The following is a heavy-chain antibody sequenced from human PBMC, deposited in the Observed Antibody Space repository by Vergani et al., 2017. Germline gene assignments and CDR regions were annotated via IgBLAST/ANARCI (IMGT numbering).Heavy chain of an antibody. CDR2: IDHTGRP. CDR3: ARVNTETNGHLYYYYYMDV. V-gene: IGHV4-34*10. CDR1: GGSFTSYH. J-gene: IGHJ6*03. D-gene: IGHD4-11*01. Sequence: QVQLQESGPGLVKPSETLSLTCVVNGGSFTSYHWTWIRQSPGEELEWVGDIDHTGRPDYNPSLKSRLTMSVDKSRNQFSLTLNSVTATDTAIYFCARVNTETNGHLYYYYYMDVWGQGTAVTVS.